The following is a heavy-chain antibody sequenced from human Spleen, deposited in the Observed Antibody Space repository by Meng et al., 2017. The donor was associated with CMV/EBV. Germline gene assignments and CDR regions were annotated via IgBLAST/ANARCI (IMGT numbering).Heavy chain of an antibody. CDR3: ARARLDYVFWSGTNDY. Sequence: ASVKVSCKASGYTFTDYYIHWVRQAPGQGLEWMGWINPNSGGTNYAQKFQGRVTMTRDTSISTAYMELSRLRSDDTAVYYCARARLDYVFWSGTNDYWGQGTLVTVSS. CDR2: INPNSGGT. CDR1: GYTFTDYY. D-gene: IGHD3-3*01. V-gene: IGHV1-2*02. J-gene: IGHJ4*02.